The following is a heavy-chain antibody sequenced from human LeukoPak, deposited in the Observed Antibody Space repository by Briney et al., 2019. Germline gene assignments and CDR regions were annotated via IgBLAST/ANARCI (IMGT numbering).Heavy chain of an antibody. CDR2: ISGSGGST. D-gene: IGHD6-13*01. V-gene: IGHV3-23*01. CDR3: AKVGYGEAAGCEDY. J-gene: IGHJ4*02. Sequence: GGSLRLSCAASGFTFSSYAMSWVRQAPGKGLEWVSAISGSGGSTYYADSAKGRFTISRDNSKNTLYLQMNSLRAEDTAVYYCAKVGYGEAAGCEDYWGQGTLVTVSS. CDR1: GFTFSSYA.